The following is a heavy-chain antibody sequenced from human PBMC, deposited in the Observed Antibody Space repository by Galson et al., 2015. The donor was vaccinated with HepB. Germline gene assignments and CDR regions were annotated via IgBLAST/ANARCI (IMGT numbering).Heavy chain of an antibody. D-gene: IGHD6-13*01. CDR1: GYTFTSYG. CDR3: ARQSSWYGRYYYYGMDV. Sequence: SVKVSCKASGYTFTSYGISWVRQAPGQGLEWMGWISAYNGNTNYAQKLQGRVTMTTDTSTSTAYMELRSLRSDDTAVYYCARQSSWYGRYYYYGMDVWGQGTTVTVSS. J-gene: IGHJ6*02. V-gene: IGHV1-18*04. CDR2: ISAYNGNT.